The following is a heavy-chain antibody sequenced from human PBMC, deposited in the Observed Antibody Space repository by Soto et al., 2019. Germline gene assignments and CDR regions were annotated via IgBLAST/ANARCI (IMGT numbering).Heavy chain of an antibody. CDR2: IIPIFGTA. CDR3: ARDPTIENYYDSSGYAFDI. J-gene: IGHJ3*02. CDR1: GGTFSSYS. V-gene: IGHV1-69*13. Sequence: SVKVSCKASGGTFSSYSISWVRQAPVQGLEWMGGIIPIFGTANYAQKFQGRVTITADESTSTAYMELSSLRSEDTAVYYFARDPTIENYYDSSGYAFDIWGQGTMVTVSS. D-gene: IGHD3-22*01.